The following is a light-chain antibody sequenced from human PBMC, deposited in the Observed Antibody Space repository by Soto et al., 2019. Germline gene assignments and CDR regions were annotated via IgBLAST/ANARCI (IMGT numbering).Light chain of an antibody. CDR3: GTWDSSLSAVV. V-gene: IGLV1-51*01. J-gene: IGLJ2*01. CDR1: SSNIGTYY. Sequence: QSVLTQPPSVSAAPGQKVTISCSGSSSNIGTYYVSWYQHVPGTAPKLLIYDNNERPSGIPVRFSGSKSGTSATLGITGLQTEDEADYHCGTWDSSLSAVVFGGGTKLTVL. CDR2: DNN.